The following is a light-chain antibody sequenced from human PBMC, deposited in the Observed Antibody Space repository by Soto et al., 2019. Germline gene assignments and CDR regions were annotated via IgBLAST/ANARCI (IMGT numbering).Light chain of an antibody. V-gene: IGKV1-12*01. CDR3: QQANSFPRT. J-gene: IGKJ1*01. CDR1: QGISSW. CDR2: AAS. Sequence: DIQMTQSPSSVSASAGDRVTITCRASQGISSWLAWYQQKPGKAPKLLIYAASSLQSGVPSRFSGSGSGTDFTLTISSLQPEDLATYRQQANSFPRTFGQGTKVDIK.